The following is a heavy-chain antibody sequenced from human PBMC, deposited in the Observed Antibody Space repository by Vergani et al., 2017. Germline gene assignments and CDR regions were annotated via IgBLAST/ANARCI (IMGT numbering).Heavy chain of an antibody. Sequence: QVQLQESGPGLVKPSETLSLTCTVSGGSISSYYWSLIRQPAGKGLEWIGRIYTSGSTNYNPSLKSRVTMSVDTSKNQFSLKLSSVTAADTAVYYWARDLLDYGDYLYALDIWGQGTMVTVSS. CDR3: ARDLLDYGDYLYALDI. CDR2: IYTSGST. CDR1: GGSISSYY. D-gene: IGHD4-17*01. J-gene: IGHJ3*02. V-gene: IGHV4-4*07.